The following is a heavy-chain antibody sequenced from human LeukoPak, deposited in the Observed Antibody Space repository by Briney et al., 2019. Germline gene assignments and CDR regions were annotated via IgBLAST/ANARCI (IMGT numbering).Heavy chain of an antibody. J-gene: IGHJ5*02. Sequence: PGGSLRLSCAASGFTFSNAWMSWVRQAPGKGLEWVGRIKSKTDGGTTDYAAPVKGRFTISRDDSKNTLYLQMDSLKTEDTAVYYCTTDPSEYVLLWFGGLSGDWFDPWGQGTLVTVSS. CDR1: GFTFSNAW. V-gene: IGHV3-15*01. CDR2: IKSKTDGGTT. D-gene: IGHD3-10*01. CDR3: TTDPSEYVLLWFGGLSGDWFDP.